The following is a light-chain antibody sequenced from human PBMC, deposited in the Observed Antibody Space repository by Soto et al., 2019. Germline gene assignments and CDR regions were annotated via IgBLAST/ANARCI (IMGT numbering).Light chain of an antibody. V-gene: IGKV1D-13*01. CDR3: QQYNNWPPI. J-gene: IGKJ5*01. CDR2: AAS. CDR1: QGRGSG. Sequence: SRWTQSPSSVFASXGVRATIPSRGSQGRGSGVAWYHQKTGKAPKLXXYAASTLQSGGPSRFSCSGSGTEFTPPISSLQSEDSAVYYRQQYNNWPPIFGQGTRLEIK.